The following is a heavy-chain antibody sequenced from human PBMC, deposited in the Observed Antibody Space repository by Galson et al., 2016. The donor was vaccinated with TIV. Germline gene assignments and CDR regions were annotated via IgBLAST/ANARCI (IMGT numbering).Heavy chain of an antibody. CDR2: IRYDGKSQ. CDR1: GFTFNNYG. Sequence: SLRLSCAASGFTFNNYGMHWVRQTPGKGLDWVAFIRYDGKSQFYGDSVKGRFTVSSDRSTNTMYLQMNNVRPDDTALYCCAKLSGYNGDWDAFDVWGQGTMVIVSS. D-gene: IGHD4-17*01. J-gene: IGHJ3*01. V-gene: IGHV3-30*02. CDR3: AKLSGYNGDWDAFDV.